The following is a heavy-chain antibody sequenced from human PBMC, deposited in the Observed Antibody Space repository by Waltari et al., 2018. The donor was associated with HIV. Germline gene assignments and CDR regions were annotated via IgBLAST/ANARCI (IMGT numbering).Heavy chain of an antibody. CDR2: IYTSGST. D-gene: IGHD3-16*02. V-gene: IGHV4-4*07. J-gene: IGHJ3*02. CDR3: ARGLRLGELSLYKYAFDI. Sequence: QVQLEESGPGLVKPSETLSLTYTVSGGSISSYSWSWIRLPAGKGLEWIGRIYTSGSTNYNPSLKSRVTLSVDTSMNQFSLKLSSVTAADTAVYYCARGLRLGELSLYKYAFDIWGQGTMVTVSS. CDR1: GGSISSYS.